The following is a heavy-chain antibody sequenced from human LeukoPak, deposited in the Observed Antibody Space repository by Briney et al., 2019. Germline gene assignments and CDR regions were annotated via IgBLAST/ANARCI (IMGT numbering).Heavy chain of an antibody. Sequence: ASVKVSCKVSGYTLTELSMHWVRQAPGKGREWMGGFDPEDGETIYAQKFQGRVTMTEDTSTDTAYMELSSLRSEDTAVYYCATGRGAVAGTGGYFDYWGQGTLVTVSS. V-gene: IGHV1-24*01. CDR1: GYTLTELS. J-gene: IGHJ4*02. CDR2: FDPEDGET. D-gene: IGHD6-19*01. CDR3: ATGRGAVAGTGGYFDY.